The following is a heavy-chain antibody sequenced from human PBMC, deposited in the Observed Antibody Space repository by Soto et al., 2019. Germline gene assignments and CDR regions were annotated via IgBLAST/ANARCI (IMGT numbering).Heavy chain of an antibody. CDR3: ARPVLGYCSGGSCSAPDY. Sequence: GGSLRLSCAASGFTVSNNYINWVRQAPGKGLEWVSVIYSGGSTYYADSVKGRFTISRDNAKNSLYLQMNSLRAEDTAVYYCARPVLGYCSGGSCSAPDYWGQGTLVTVSS. J-gene: IGHJ4*02. CDR1: GFTVSNNY. D-gene: IGHD2-15*01. CDR2: IYSGGST. V-gene: IGHV3-66*04.